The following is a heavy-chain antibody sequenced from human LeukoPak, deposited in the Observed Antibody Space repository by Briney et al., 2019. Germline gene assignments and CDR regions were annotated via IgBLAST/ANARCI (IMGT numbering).Heavy chain of an antibody. J-gene: IGHJ4*02. CDR3: ARRTRYTWNDDRYYFDY. D-gene: IGHD1-1*01. CDR1: GGTFSSYA. CDR2: IIPIFGTA. Sequence: SVKVSCKASGGTFSSYAISWVRQAPGQGLEWMGGIIPIFGTANYAQKFQGRVTITADESTSTAYMELSSLRSEDTAVYYCARRTRYTWNDDRYYFDYWGQGTLVTVSS. V-gene: IGHV1-69*13.